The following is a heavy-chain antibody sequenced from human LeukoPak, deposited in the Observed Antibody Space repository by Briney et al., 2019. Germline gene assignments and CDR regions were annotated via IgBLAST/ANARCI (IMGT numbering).Heavy chain of an antibody. V-gene: IGHV4-59*01. D-gene: IGHD1-1*01. CDR3: ARSAGGYYFDY. Sequence: PSETLSLTCTVSGGSISSYYWSWIRQPPGKGLEWIGYIYYSGSTNYNPSLKSRVTISVDTSKNQFSLKLSSLTAADTAVYYCARSAGGYYFDYWGQGTLVTVSS. CDR2: IYYSGST. CDR1: GGSISSYY. J-gene: IGHJ4*02.